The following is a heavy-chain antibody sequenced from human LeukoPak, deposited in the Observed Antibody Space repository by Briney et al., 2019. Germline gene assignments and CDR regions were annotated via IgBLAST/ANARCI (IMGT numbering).Heavy chain of an antibody. J-gene: IGHJ5*02. CDR3: ARRLTQYDCFDP. CDR1: GDSVSANGAA. D-gene: IGHD2-2*01. CDR2: THYRSKWYN. Sequence: SQTLSLTCAISGDSVSANGAAWNWIRQSPSRGLEWLGRTHYRSKWYNDYAVSVKSRITINPDTSKNQFSLQLNSVTPEDTAVYYCARRLTQYDCFDPWGQGILVTVSS. V-gene: IGHV6-1*01.